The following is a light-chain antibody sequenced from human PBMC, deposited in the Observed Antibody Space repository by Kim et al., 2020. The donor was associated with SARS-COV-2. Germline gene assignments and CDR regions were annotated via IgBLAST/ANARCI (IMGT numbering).Light chain of an antibody. J-gene: IGLJ1*01. CDR1: RNDFGGYNY. V-gene: IGLV2-11*03. CDR3: CSYAGAYRV. Sequence: PRHTVTISFTGSRNDFGGYNYVSWFQQYPGRAPKLIIYDVNKRPSGVPARFSGSKSGNTASLTISGLQTEDEAIYHCCSYAGAYRVFGTGTKVTVL. CDR2: DVN.